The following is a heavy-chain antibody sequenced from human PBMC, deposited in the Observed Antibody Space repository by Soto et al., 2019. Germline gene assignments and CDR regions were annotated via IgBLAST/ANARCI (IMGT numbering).Heavy chain of an antibody. Sequence: QVQLVQSGAEVKKPGSSVKVSCKASGGTFSSYAISWVRQAPGQGLEWMGGIIPIFGTANYAQKFQGRVTITADESTSTADMELSSLRSEDTAVYYCARVGLEYSSSSGWFDPWGQGTLVTVSS. CDR1: GGTFSSYA. D-gene: IGHD6-6*01. CDR2: IIPIFGTA. CDR3: ARVGLEYSSSSGWFDP. V-gene: IGHV1-69*12. J-gene: IGHJ5*02.